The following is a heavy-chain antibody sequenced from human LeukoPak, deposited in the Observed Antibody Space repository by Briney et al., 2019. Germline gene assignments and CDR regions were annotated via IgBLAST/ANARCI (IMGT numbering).Heavy chain of an antibody. CDR3: ARVAISSSWYTEYWFDP. CDR1: GGSISSGGYY. J-gene: IGHJ5*02. CDR2: IYYSGST. V-gene: IGHV4-31*03. D-gene: IGHD6-13*01. Sequence: SQTLSLTCTVSGGSISSGGYYWSWIRQHPGKGLEWIGYIYYSGSTNYNPSLKSRVTISVDTSKNQFSQKLSSVTAADTAVYYCARVAISSSWYTEYWFDPWGQGTLVTVSS.